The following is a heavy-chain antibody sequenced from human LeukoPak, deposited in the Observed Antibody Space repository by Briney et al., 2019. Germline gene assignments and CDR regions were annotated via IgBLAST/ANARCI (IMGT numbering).Heavy chain of an antibody. D-gene: IGHD3-22*01. CDR1: GFTFSSYA. Sequence: GGPLRLSCAASGFTFSSYAMSWVRQAPGKGLEWVSAISGSGGSTYYADSVKGRFTISRDNSKNTLYLQMNSLRAEDTAVYYCAKRQAGDYYDSSGYDDYWGQGTLVTVSS. CDR2: ISGSGGST. J-gene: IGHJ4*02. V-gene: IGHV3-23*01. CDR3: AKRQAGDYYDSSGYDDY.